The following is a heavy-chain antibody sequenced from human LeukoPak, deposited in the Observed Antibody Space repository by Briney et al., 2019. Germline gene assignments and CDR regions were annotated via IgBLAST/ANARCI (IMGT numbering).Heavy chain of an antibody. CDR2: ISYDGSNT. CDR3: ARESTLNPDSGFFDS. V-gene: IGHV3-30-3*01. Sequence: GGSLRLSCAASGFTFSSYAMHWVRQAPGKGLEWVSFISYDGSNTYYTDSVKGRFTISRDNSKNTLYLQMNSLRAEDTAVYYCARESTLNPDSGFFDSWGQGTLVTVSS. CDR1: GFTFSSYA. D-gene: IGHD5-12*01. J-gene: IGHJ4*02.